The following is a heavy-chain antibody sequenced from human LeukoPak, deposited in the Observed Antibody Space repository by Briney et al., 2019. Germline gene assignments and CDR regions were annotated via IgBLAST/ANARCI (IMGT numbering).Heavy chain of an antibody. CDR2: INHSGST. Sequence: SETPSLTCAVYGGSFSGYYWSWIRQPPGKGLEWIGEINHSGSTNYNPSLKSRVTISVDTSKNQFSLKLSSVTAADTAVYYCARERRWDIVLMVYAPYNWFDPWGQGTLVTVSS. CDR3: ARERRWDIVLMVYAPYNWFDP. J-gene: IGHJ5*02. D-gene: IGHD2-8*01. V-gene: IGHV4-34*01. CDR1: GGSFSGYY.